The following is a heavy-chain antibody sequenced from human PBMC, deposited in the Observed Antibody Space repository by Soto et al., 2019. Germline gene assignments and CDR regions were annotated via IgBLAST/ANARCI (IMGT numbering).Heavy chain of an antibody. D-gene: IGHD2-8*01. V-gene: IGHV4-61*01. J-gene: IGHJ6*02. CDR1: GGSVSSGSYY. CDR2: IYYSGST. Sequence: SETLSLTCTVSGGSVSSGSYYWSWIRQPPGKGLEWIGYIYYSGSTNYNPSLKSRVTISVDTSKNQFSLKLSSVTAADTAVYYCARRYCTNGVCYGHYYYGMDVWGQGTTVTVSS. CDR3: ARRYCTNGVCYGHYYYGMDV.